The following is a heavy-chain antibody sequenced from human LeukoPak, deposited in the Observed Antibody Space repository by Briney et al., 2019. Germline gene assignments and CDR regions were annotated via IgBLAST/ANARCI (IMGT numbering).Heavy chain of an antibody. CDR2: ISSSSSYI. Sequence: GGSLRLSCAASGFTFSSYSMNWVRQAPGKGLEWVSSISSSSSYIYYADSVKGRFTISRDNAKNSLYLQMNSLRAEDTAVYYCARELLLYGMDVWGQGTTVTVSS. V-gene: IGHV3-21*01. CDR1: GFTFSSYS. CDR3: ARELLLYGMDV. D-gene: IGHD2-15*01. J-gene: IGHJ6*02.